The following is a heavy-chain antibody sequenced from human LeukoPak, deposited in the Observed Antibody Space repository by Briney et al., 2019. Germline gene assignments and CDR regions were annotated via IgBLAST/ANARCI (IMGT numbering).Heavy chain of an antibody. CDR3: AKGRPHNSDSVEFDY. CDR2: ISDDGSHK. D-gene: IGHD5/OR15-5a*01. Sequence: HTGGSLRLSCTMFGLTFNNYGAHWVRQAPGKGLEWVAGISDDGSHKYYGDSVKGRLTISRDNSRSMVYLQVNSLRAEDTAVYYCAKGRPHNSDSVEFDYWGQGTLVTVSS. CDR1: GLTFNNYG. V-gene: IGHV3-30*18. J-gene: IGHJ4*02.